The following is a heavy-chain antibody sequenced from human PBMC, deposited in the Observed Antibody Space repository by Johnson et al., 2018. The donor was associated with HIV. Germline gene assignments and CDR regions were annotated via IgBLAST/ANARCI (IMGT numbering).Heavy chain of an antibody. V-gene: IGHV3-20*04. CDR2: INWNGGST. Sequence: VQLVETGGGVARPGGSLRLSCAASGFTFDDYGMSWVRQAPGKGLEWVSGINWNGGSTGYADSVKGRFTISRDNAKNSLYLQMNSLRAEDTAVYYCAKAGQMVAATSAFDIWGQGTMVTVSS. D-gene: IGHD2-15*01. J-gene: IGHJ3*02. CDR3: AKAGQMVAATSAFDI. CDR1: GFTFDDYG.